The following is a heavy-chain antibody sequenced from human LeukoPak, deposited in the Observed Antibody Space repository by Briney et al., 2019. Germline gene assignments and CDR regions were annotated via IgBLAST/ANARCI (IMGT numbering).Heavy chain of an antibody. CDR1: GYTLTELS. V-gene: IGHV1-24*01. J-gene: IGHJ3*02. D-gene: IGHD4-11*01. CDR3: ATLIYSNYQVGYAFDI. Sequence: ASVEVSCKVSGYTLTELSMHWVRQAPGKGLEWMGGFDPEDGETIYAQKFQGRVTMTEDTSTDTAYMELSSLRSEDTAVYYCATLIYSNYQVGYAFDIWGQGTMVTVSS. CDR2: FDPEDGET.